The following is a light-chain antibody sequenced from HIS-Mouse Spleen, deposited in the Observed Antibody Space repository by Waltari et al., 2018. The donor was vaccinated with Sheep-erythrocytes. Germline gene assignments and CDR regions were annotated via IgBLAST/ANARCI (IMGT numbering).Light chain of an antibody. CDR2: DVS. Sequence: QSALTQPRSVSGSPGPSVPISCTGTSSDVGGYNYVSWYQQHPGKAPKLMIYDVSKRPSGVPDRFSGSKSGNTASLTISGLQAEDEADYYCCSYAGSYNHVFATGTKVTVL. CDR1: SSDVGGYNY. J-gene: IGLJ1*01. CDR3: CSYAGSYNHV. V-gene: IGLV2-11*01.